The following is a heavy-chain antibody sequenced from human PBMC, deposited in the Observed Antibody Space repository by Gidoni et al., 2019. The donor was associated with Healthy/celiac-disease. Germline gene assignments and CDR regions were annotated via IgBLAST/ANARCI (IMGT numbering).Heavy chain of an antibody. CDR3: ARRRVRGVIITAAYYYGMDV. J-gene: IGHJ6*02. Sequence: FASYAISWVRQAPGQGLEWMGGIIPIFGTANYEQKVQGRVTITADESTSTAYMELSSLRSEDTAVYYCARRRVRGVIITAAYYYGMDVWGQGTTVTVSS. CDR2: IIPIFGTA. D-gene: IGHD3-10*01. V-gene: IGHV1-69*01. CDR1: FASYA.